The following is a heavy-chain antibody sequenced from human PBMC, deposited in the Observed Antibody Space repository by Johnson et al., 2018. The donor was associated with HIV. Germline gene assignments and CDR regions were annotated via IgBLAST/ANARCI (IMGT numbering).Heavy chain of an antibody. CDR3: AGRSSAWYEDAFDI. D-gene: IGHD6-19*01. V-gene: IGHV3-66*01. J-gene: IGHJ3*02. CDR1: GFTVSSNY. CDR2: IYSGDRT. Sequence: VHLVESGGGLVQPGGSLRLSCAASGFTVSSNYMSWVRQAPGKGLEWVSVIYSGDRTYSAVSVKGRFTISRDSSKNTLFLQMNSLRVEDTAIYYCAGRSSAWYEDAFDIWGQGTMVTVSS.